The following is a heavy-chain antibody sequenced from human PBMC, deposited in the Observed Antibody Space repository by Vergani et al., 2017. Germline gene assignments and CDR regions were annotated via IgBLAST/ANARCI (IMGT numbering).Heavy chain of an antibody. Sequence: EVQLEESGGGLVLPGRSLRLSCVASGFTSAGYAMHWVRQAPGKGLEWVSYISSSSSTIYYADSVKGRFTISRDNAKNSLYLQMNSLRAEDTAVYYCARVVLTVVTQTADYWGQGTLVTVSS. D-gene: IGHD4-23*01. CDR3: ARVVLTVVTQTADY. V-gene: IGHV3-48*01. CDR1: GFTSAGYA. CDR2: ISSSSSTI. J-gene: IGHJ4*02.